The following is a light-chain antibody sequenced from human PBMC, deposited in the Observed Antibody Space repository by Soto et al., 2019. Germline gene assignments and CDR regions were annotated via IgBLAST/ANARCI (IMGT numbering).Light chain of an antibody. V-gene: IGLV2-14*03. CDR3: SSYSSSSILV. CDR1: SSDIGGFNY. J-gene: IGLJ3*02. Sequence: QSVLTQPASVSGSPGQSITISCTGTSSDIGGFNYVSWYQQPPGKVPKLLIYDVTNRPSGVSYRFSGSKSGNTASLTISGLQAEDEADYLCSSYSSSSILVFGGGTKLTVL. CDR2: DVT.